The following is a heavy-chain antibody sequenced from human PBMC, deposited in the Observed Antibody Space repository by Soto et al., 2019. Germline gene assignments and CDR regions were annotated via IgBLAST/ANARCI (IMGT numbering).Heavy chain of an antibody. CDR3: ARRQIPPPTRGAANARGGMDV. V-gene: IGHV3-33*01. CDR2: IWNDGSNN. D-gene: IGHD6-13*01. Sequence: QVQLVESGGGVVQPGRSLRLSCAASGFTFNNYGMHWVRQAPGKGLEWLAVIWNDGSNNYYANSVKGRFTISRDNSKNTRYLQISSLRAEDTAVYYCARRQIPPPTRGAANARGGMDVWGQGTTVTVSS. J-gene: IGHJ6*02. CDR1: GFTFNNYG.